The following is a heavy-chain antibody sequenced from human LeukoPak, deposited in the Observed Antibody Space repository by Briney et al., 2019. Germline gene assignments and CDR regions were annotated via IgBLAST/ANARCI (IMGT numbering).Heavy chain of an antibody. CDR2: ISSSSSYI. D-gene: IGHD2-2*01. CDR3: AKDSSITNYYYGMDV. CDR1: GFTFSSYS. V-gene: IGHV3-21*04. Sequence: GGSLRLSCAASGFTFSSYSMNWVRQAPGKGLEWVSSISSSSSYIYYADSVKGRFTISRDNAKNSLYLQMNSLRAEDTALYHCAKDSSITNYYYGMDVWGQGTTVTVSS. J-gene: IGHJ6*02.